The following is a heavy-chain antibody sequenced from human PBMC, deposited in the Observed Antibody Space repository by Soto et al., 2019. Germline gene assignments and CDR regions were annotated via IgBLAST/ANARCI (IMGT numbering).Heavy chain of an antibody. CDR1: GDSISTDY. V-gene: IGHV4-59*08. Sequence: SETLSLTCTVSGDSISTDYWSWIRQSPGKGLEWIGFIYYGGSTNYNPSLKSRVTISVDTPKNQFSLKLSSVTAADTAVYYCARGGWRQIDYWGQGTLVTVSS. D-gene: IGHD3-3*01. CDR3: ARGGWRQIDY. CDR2: IYYGGST. J-gene: IGHJ4*02.